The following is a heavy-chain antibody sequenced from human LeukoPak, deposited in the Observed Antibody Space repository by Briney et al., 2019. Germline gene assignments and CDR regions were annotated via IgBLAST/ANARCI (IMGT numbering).Heavy chain of an antibody. D-gene: IGHD6-19*01. CDR2: INHSGST. CDR3: ARDGWYFGY. CDR1: GGSFSGYY. J-gene: IGHJ4*02. V-gene: IGHV4-34*01. Sequence: SETLSLTCAVYGGSFSGYYWSWIRQPPGKGLEWIGEINHSGSTNYNPSLKSRVTMSVDTSKNQFSLKLSSVTAADTAVYYCARDGWYFGYWGQGTLVTVSS.